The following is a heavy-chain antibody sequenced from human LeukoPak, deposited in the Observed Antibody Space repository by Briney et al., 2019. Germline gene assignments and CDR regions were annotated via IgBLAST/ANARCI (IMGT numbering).Heavy chain of an antibody. CDR2: ISSGSTYI. V-gene: IGHV3-21*01. CDR1: EFTFSTYS. Sequence: GGSLRLSCAASEFTFSTYSMNWVRQAPGKGLEWVSSISSGSTYIYYADSVKGRFTISRDNAKNSLYLQMNSLRAEDTAVYYCAREEVQSITMVRGVIIKESEIVPPYYWGQGTLVTVSS. J-gene: IGHJ4*02. D-gene: IGHD3-10*01. CDR3: AREEVQSITMVRGVIIKESEIVPPYY.